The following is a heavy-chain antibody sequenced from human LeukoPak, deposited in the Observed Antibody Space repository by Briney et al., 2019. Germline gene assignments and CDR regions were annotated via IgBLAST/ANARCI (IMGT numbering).Heavy chain of an antibody. J-gene: IGHJ6*02. CDR1: GGTFSSYA. CDR2: IIPIFGTA. D-gene: IGHD2-15*01. CDR3: ARDLEVVAATYLGYYYGMDV. V-gene: IGHV1-69*13. Sequence: ASVKVSCKASGGTFSSYAISWARQAPGQGLEWMGGIIPIFGTANYTQKFPGRVTITADESTSTAYMELSSLRSEDTAVYYCARDLEVVAATYLGYYYGMDVWGQGTTVTVSS.